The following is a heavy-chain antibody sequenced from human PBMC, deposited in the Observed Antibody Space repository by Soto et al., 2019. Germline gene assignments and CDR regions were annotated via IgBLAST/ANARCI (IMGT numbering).Heavy chain of an antibody. D-gene: IGHD2-2*01. V-gene: IGHV3-7*01. CDR3: ARDPSIVLVPAATYYYYDYGMDV. Sequence: EVQLVESGGGLVQPGGSLRLSCAASGFTFSSYWMSWVRQAPGKGLEWVANIKQDGSEKYYVDSVKGRFTISRDNAKNSLYLQMNSVGAEDTAVYYCARDPSIVLVPAATYYYYDYGMDVWGQGTTVTVSS. CDR1: GFTFSSYW. J-gene: IGHJ6*02. CDR2: IKQDGSEK.